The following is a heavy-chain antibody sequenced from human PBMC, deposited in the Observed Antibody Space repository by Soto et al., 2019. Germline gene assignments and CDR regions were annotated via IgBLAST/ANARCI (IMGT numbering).Heavy chain of an antibody. CDR3: TTQNCSGGSCYSGYYYYGLDV. D-gene: IGHD2-15*01. CDR1: GFTFSNAW. V-gene: IGHV3-15*07. CDR2: IKSKTDGGTA. J-gene: IGHJ6*02. Sequence: EVQLVESGGGLVKPGGSLRLSCAASGFTFSNAWMNWVRQAPGKGLEWVGRIKSKTDGGTADYPAPVKGRFTISRDESKNTLYLQIDSLITEDTAVYYCTTQNCSGGSCYSGYYYYGLDVWGQGTTVSVSS.